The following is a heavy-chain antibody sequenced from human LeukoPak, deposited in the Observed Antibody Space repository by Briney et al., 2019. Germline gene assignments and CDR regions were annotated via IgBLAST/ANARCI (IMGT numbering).Heavy chain of an antibody. CDR2: IKPDGSER. CDR1: EFTFSSFW. CDR3: AKGMNGGKGIDY. Sequence: GGSLRLSCAASEFTFSSFWMNWVRQAPGKGLEWVANIKPDGSERYYVDSVKGRFTISRDNAKNSLYLQMNSLRGEDTALYYCAKGMNGGKGIDYWGQGTLVTVSS. J-gene: IGHJ4*02. D-gene: IGHD4-23*01. V-gene: IGHV3-7*03.